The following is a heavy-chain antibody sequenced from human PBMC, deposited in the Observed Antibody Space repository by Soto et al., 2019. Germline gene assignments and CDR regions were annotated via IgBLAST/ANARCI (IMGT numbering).Heavy chain of an antibody. V-gene: IGHV1-69*12. Sequence: QVQLVQSGAEVKKPGSSVKVSCKASGGTFSSYAISWVRQAPGQGLEWMGGIIPIFGTANYAQKFQGRVTITADASTSTAYMELSSLRSEDTAVYYCASSIVGATPFYYFGMDVWGQGTTVTVSS. CDR1: GGTFSSYA. J-gene: IGHJ6*02. D-gene: IGHD1-26*01. CDR2: IIPIFGTA. CDR3: ASSIVGATPFYYFGMDV.